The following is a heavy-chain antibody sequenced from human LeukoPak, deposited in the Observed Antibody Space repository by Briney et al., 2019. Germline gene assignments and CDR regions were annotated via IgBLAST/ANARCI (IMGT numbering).Heavy chain of an antibody. CDR1: GFTFSSYG. Sequence: HPGGSLRLSCAASGFTFSSYGMHWVRQAPGKGLEWVAVIPYDGSNKYYADSVKGRFTISRDNSKNTLYLQMNSLRAEDTAVYYCAKSVDDGDYVPDYWGQGTLVTVSS. CDR3: AKSVDDGDYVPDY. D-gene: IGHD4-17*01. CDR2: IPYDGSNK. J-gene: IGHJ4*02. V-gene: IGHV3-30*18.